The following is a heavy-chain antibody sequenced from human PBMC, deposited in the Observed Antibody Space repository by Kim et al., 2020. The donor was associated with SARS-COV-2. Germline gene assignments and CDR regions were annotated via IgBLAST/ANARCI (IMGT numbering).Heavy chain of an antibody. D-gene: IGHD3-16*02. CDR2: IYYSGST. J-gene: IGHJ4*02. Sequence: SETLSLTCTVSGGSISSGGYYWSWIRQHPGKGLEWIGYIYYSGSTYYNASLKSRVTISVDTSKNQFSLKLSSVTAADTAVYYCARTPGVLMITFGGAIATPYYFDYWGQGTLVTVSS. CDR1: GGSISSGGYY. CDR3: ARTPGVLMITFGGAIATPYYFDY. V-gene: IGHV4-31*03.